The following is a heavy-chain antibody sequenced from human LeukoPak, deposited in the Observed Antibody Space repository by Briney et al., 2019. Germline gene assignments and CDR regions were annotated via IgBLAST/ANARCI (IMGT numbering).Heavy chain of an antibody. D-gene: IGHD3-10*01. J-gene: IGHJ4*02. CDR3: ARGPFRITMVRGAFDY. CDR1: GGSFSGYY. CDR2: INHSGST. Sequence: SETLSLTCAVYGGSFSGYYWSWIRQPPGKGLEWIGEINHSGSTNYNPSLKSRVTISVDTSKNQFSLKLSSVTAADTAVYYCARGPFRITMVRGAFDYWGQGTLVTVSS. V-gene: IGHV4-34*01.